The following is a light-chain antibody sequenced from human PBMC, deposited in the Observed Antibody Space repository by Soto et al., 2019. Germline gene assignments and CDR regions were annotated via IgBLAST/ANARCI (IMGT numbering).Light chain of an antibody. V-gene: IGLV1-44*01. CDR2: SND. Sequence: QSVLTQPPSASGTPGQRVTISCSGSSSNIGTNAVNWCQQLPGTAPRLLIYSNDQRPPGVPDRFSGSKSGTSASLGISGLQSEDEADYFCAVWDDSLNGWVVGGGTKVTVL. CDR1: SSNIGTNA. J-gene: IGLJ3*02. CDR3: AVWDDSLNGWV.